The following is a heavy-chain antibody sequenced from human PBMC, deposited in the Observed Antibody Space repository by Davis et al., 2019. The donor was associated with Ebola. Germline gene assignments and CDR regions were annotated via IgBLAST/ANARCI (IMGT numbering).Heavy chain of an antibody. CDR2: ISASGDYT. CDR3: AKDRVPCGGECYAFGMDV. Sequence: GGSLRLSCAASGFTFSNYAMNWVRQAPGKGLEWVASISASGDYTYYADLVKGRFTVSRDDSKNTLYLQMNSLRAEDTALYYCAKDRVPCGGECYAFGMDVWGQGTTVNVSS. J-gene: IGHJ6*02. CDR1: GFTFSNYA. V-gene: IGHV3-23*01. D-gene: IGHD2-21*01.